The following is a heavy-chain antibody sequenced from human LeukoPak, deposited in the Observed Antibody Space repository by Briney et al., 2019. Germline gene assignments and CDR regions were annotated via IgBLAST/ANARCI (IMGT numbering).Heavy chain of an antibody. CDR2: ISAYNGNT. CDR1: GYTFTSYG. D-gene: IGHD3-22*01. V-gene: IGHV1-18*01. Sequence: ASVKVSCTASGYTFTSYGISWVRQAPGQGLEWMGWISAYNGNTNYAQKLQGRVTMTTDTSTSTAYMELRSLRSDDTAVYYCARDVGYYDSSGYYLRAFDIWGQGTMVTVSS. CDR3: ARDVGYYDSSGYYLRAFDI. J-gene: IGHJ3*02.